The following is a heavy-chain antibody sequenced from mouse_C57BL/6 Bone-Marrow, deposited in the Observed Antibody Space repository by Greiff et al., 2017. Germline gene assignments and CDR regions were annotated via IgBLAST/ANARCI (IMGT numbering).Heavy chain of an antibody. CDR2: IYPRSGNT. CDR3: ARGGIYYYGSSRGYFDV. D-gene: IGHD1-1*01. Sequence: QVQLQQSGAELARPGASVKLSCKASGYTFTSYGISWVKQRTGQGLEWIGEIYPRSGNTYYNEKFKGKATLTADKSSSTAYMELRSLTSEDSAVYCCARGGIYYYGSSRGYFDVWGTGTTVTVSS. J-gene: IGHJ1*03. V-gene: IGHV1-81*01. CDR1: GYTFTSYG.